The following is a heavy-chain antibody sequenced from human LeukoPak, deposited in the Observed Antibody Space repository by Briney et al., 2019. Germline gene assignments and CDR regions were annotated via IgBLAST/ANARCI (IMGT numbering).Heavy chain of an antibody. CDR2: ISWNSGSI. CDR3: ARELEMATMDY. D-gene: IGHD5-24*01. Sequence: GGSLRLSCAVSGFTFDGYAMHWVRQAPGKGLEWVSGISWNSGSIGYADSVKGRFTVSRDNAKNSLYLQMNSLRPEDAAVYYCARELEMATMDYWGQGTLVTVSS. V-gene: IGHV3-9*01. CDR1: GFTFDGYA. J-gene: IGHJ4*02.